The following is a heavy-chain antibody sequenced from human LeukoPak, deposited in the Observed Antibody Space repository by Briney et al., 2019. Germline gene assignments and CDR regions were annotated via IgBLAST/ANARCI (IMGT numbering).Heavy chain of an antibody. CDR2: IYYSGST. V-gene: IGHV4-61*05. CDR1: GGSISSSSYY. D-gene: IGHD3-22*01. Sequence: SETLSLTCTVSGGSISSSSYYWGWIRQPPGKGLEWIGYIYYSGSTNYNPSLKSRVTISVDTSKNQFSLKLSSVTAADTAVYYCARGGAYDSSGYYRDYWGQGTLVTVSS. J-gene: IGHJ4*02. CDR3: ARGGAYDSSGYYRDY.